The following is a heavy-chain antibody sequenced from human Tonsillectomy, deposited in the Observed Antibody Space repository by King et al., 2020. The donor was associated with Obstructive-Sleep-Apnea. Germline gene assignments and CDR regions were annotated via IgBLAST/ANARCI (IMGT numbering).Heavy chain of an antibody. CDR2: ISGIGGST. Sequence: VQLVESGGGLVQPGGSLRLSCAASGFTFSSYAMSWVRQAPGKGLEWVSSISGIGGSTYYADSVKGRFTISRDNSKNTLYLQMNSLRAEDTAVYYCAKDQRGYDSFLVEGYFDYWGQGTLVTVSS. D-gene: IGHD5-12*01. V-gene: IGHV3-23*04. CDR3: AKDQRGYDSFLVEGYFDY. CDR1: GFTFSSYA. J-gene: IGHJ4*02.